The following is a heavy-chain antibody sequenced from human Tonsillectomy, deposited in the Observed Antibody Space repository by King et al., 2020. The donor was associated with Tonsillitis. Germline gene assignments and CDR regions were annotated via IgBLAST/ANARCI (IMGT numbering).Heavy chain of an antibody. V-gene: IGHV3-30*18. CDR3: AKGWLRFGMDV. Sequence: VQLVESGGGVVQPGRSLRLSCAASGFTFSSYGMHWVRQAPGKGLEWVAVISYDGSNKYYADSVKGRFTISRDNSKNTLYLQMNSLRAEDTAVYYCAKGWLRFGMDVWGQGTTVTVSS. J-gene: IGHJ6*02. CDR1: GFTFSSYG. CDR2: ISYDGSNK. D-gene: IGHD6-19*01.